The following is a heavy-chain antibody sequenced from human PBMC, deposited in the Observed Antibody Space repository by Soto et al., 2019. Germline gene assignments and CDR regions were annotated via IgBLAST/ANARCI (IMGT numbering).Heavy chain of an antibody. CDR3: AREPPGYQHWFDP. V-gene: IGHV4-34*01. Sequence: EPLSVACTHSSGSSSGYSWRRFSQPPGKGLEWIGEINHSGSTNYNPSLKSRVTISVDTSKNQFSLKLSSVTAADTAVYYCAREPPGYQHWFDPLGQGTLVTVS. D-gene: IGHD2-2*01. CDR1: SGSSSGYS. J-gene: IGHJ5*02. CDR2: INHSGST.